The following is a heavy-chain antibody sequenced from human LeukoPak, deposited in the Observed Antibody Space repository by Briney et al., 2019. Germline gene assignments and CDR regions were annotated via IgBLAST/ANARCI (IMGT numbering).Heavy chain of an antibody. V-gene: IGHV4-59*13. CDR2: IYYSGST. CDR3: ARGGSHYDVFDI. J-gene: IGHJ3*02. CDR1: GGSITYYY. Sequence: SETLSLTCTVSGGSITYYYWSWIRQPPGKGLEWIGYIYYSGSTNYNPSLKSRVTISVDTSKNQFSLKLSSVTAADTAVYYCARGGSHYDVFDIWGQGQWSPSLQ. D-gene: IGHD1-26*01.